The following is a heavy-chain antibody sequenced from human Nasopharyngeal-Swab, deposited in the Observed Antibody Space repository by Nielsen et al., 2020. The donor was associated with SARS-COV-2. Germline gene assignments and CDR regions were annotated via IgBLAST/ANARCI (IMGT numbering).Heavy chain of an antibody. V-gene: IGHV3-23*01. D-gene: IGHD1-7*01. CDR2: LIENGVDT. CDR1: GFTFSSHA. J-gene: IGHJ4*02. CDR3: VKGTTAPDI. Sequence: GESLKISCVASGFTFSSHAMSWVRQAPGKGLEWVSGLIENGVDTYYAESVKGRFTVSRDNSRNTLYLQMDSLRVEDTAVYYCVKGTTAPDIWGQGTLVTVSS.